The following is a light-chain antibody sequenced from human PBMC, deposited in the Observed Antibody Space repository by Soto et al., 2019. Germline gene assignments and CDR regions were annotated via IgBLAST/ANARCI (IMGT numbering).Light chain of an antibody. CDR1: QSVRNN. V-gene: IGKV3-11*01. CDR2: DAS. Sequence: ELVMTQSPATVSVTPGERATLSCKASQSVRNNLVWYLQKPGQAPRPIIYDASNRATGIPARFSGSGSGTDFTLTISSLEPEDFAVYYCQQRSNWLITFGQGTRLEI. CDR3: QQRSNWLIT. J-gene: IGKJ5*01.